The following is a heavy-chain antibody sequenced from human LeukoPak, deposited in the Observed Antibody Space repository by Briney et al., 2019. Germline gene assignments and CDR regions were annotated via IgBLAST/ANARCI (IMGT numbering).Heavy chain of an antibody. Sequence: GPSVKVSCKASAGTFSSYAIICVRQAPGQGLEWMGGIIPIFGAANYAQQFQGRVTITADESTSTAYMKLSSLRSEDTAVYYCARWTVVRGSAFDIWGQGTMVTVSS. V-gene: IGHV1-69*01. CDR1: AGTFSSYA. D-gene: IGHD4-23*01. J-gene: IGHJ3*02. CDR3: ARWTVVRGSAFDI. CDR2: IIPIFGAA.